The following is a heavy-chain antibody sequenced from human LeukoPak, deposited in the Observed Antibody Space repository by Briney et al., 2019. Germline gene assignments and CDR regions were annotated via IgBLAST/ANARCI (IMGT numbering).Heavy chain of an antibody. CDR2: ISGSGGST. D-gene: IGHD2-15*01. V-gene: IGHV3-23*01. CDR3: AKGRSVVVAATSCWFDP. CDR1: GFTFSSYA. Sequence: GGSLRLSCAASGFTFSSYAMSWVRQAPGKGLEWVSAISGSGGSTYYADSVKGRFTISRDNSKSTLYLQMNSLRAEDTAVYYCAKGRSVVVAATSCWFDPWGQGTLVTVSS. J-gene: IGHJ5*02.